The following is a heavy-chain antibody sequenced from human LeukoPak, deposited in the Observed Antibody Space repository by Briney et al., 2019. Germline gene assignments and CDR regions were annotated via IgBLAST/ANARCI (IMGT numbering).Heavy chain of an antibody. Sequence: GGSLRLSCAAYGFTFSNYWMHWVRQAPGKGLEWVANIKEDGSEKYYVDSVKGRFTISRDNAKNTVYLQMNSLRAEDTAVYYCARVALGSYNWFDPWGQGTLVTVSS. CDR1: GFTFSNYW. CDR3: ARVALGSYNWFDP. J-gene: IGHJ5*02. CDR2: IKEDGSEK. V-gene: IGHV3-7*01. D-gene: IGHD3-10*01.